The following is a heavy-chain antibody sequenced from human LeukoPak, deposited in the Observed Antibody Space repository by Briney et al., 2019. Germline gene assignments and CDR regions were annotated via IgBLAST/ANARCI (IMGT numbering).Heavy chain of an antibody. D-gene: IGHD4-17*01. CDR3: ARDLTTVTWGDY. CDR1: GFTFSSYA. V-gene: IGHV3-30-3*01. CDR2: ISYDGSNK. J-gene: IGHJ4*02. Sequence: HPGGSLRLSCAASGFTFSSYAMHWVRQAPGKRLEWVAVISYDGSNKYYADSVKGRFTISRDNSKNTLYLQMNSLRAEDTAVYYCARDLTTVTWGDYWGQGTLVTVSS.